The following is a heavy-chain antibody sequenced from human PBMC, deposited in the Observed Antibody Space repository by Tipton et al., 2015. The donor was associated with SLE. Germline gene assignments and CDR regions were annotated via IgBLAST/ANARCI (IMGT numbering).Heavy chain of an antibody. D-gene: IGHD2-15*01. Sequence: TLSLTCTVSGGSISSSSYYWGWIRQPPGKGLEWLGSIYYSGSTYYNPSLKSRVTISVDTSKNQFSLKLSSVTAADTAVYYCARELGVVVAADYWGQGTLVTVSS. CDR1: GGSISSSSYY. V-gene: IGHV4-39*07. CDR3: ARELGVVVAADY. CDR2: IYYSGST. J-gene: IGHJ4*02.